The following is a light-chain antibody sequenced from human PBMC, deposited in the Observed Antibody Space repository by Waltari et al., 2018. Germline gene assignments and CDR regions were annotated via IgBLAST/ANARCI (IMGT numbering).Light chain of an antibody. CDR3: QQYDRWPPYT. CDR1: QSVSSN. Sequence: EIVMTQSPATLSVSPGERVTLSCRASQSVSSNLAWYQQKPGQAPRPPHFTASTRATDIPARFSVSGSGTEFTLTISSLQSEAFAVYYCQQYDRWPPYTFGQGTKLEIK. CDR2: TAS. J-gene: IGKJ2*01. V-gene: IGKV3-15*01.